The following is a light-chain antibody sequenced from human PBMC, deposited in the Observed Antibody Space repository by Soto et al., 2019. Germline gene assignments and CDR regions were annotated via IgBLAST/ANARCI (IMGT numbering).Light chain of an antibody. CDR1: RGSIASNY. Sequence: NFMLTQPHSVSESPGKTVTISCTGSRGSIASNYVQWYQQRPDSAPTPVIYENDQRSSGVPDRISGSIHSSSNSASLTISGLKTEDEADYYCQSYDSNNHVVFGGGTKLTVL. CDR3: QSYDSNNHVV. J-gene: IGLJ2*01. V-gene: IGLV6-57*02. CDR2: END.